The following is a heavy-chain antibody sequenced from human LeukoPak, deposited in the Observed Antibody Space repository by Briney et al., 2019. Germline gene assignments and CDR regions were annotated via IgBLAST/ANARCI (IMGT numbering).Heavy chain of an antibody. CDR1: GFTLSSYG. CDR2: ISGSGGSI. D-gene: IGHD6-19*01. V-gene: IGHV3-23*01. Sequence: HPGGSLRLSCAASGFTLSSYGMGWVRQAPGKGLEWLSVISGSGGSIYYADSVKGRFTISRDNSKSTLYLQMNSLRVEDTAIYYCAREAFYKSGWYSLFGHWGQGTLVTVSS. J-gene: IGHJ4*02. CDR3: AREAFYKSGWYSLFGH.